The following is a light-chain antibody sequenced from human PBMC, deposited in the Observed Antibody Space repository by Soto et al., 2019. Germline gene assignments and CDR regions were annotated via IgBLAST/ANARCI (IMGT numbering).Light chain of an antibody. V-gene: IGKV1-27*01. CDR2: ASS. Sequence: DIQMTQSPSSLSASGGDRVTITCRASQGISNSLAWYQQNAGKSTKLLIYASSNLQSGDPSRSSGSGSGTDFSLTISRLQPEDAATYYHQTYNRARVTFGGGTQVEIK. CDR3: QTYNRARVT. CDR1: QGISNS. J-gene: IGKJ4*01.